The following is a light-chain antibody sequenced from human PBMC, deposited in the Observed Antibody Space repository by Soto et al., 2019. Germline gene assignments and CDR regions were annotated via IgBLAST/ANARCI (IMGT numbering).Light chain of an antibody. V-gene: IGKV1-12*01. CDR1: QGVNRW. CDR3: QQSISFPLT. Sequence: DIQLTQSPPLLSASVGDRVSMTCRASQGVNRWLAWYQQKPGKAPRLLIYATSTLQSGVPSRFSGSGSGADFTLTISSLQPEDFATYFCQQSISFPLTFGGGTKVEIK. J-gene: IGKJ4*01. CDR2: ATS.